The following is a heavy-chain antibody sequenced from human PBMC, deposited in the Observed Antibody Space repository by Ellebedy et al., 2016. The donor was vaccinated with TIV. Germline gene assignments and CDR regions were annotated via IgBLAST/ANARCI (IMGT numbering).Heavy chain of an antibody. CDR2: IWYDGSNK. CDR1: GFTFSSYG. CDR3: ARGFSITIFGVVTSEFDY. Sequence: GGSLRLXCAASGFTFSSYGMHWVRQAPGKGLEWVAVIWYDGSNKYYADSVKGRFTISRDNSKNTLYLQMNSLRAEDTAVYYCARGFSITIFGVVTSEFDYWGQGTLVTVSS. V-gene: IGHV3-33*01. D-gene: IGHD3-3*01. J-gene: IGHJ4*02.